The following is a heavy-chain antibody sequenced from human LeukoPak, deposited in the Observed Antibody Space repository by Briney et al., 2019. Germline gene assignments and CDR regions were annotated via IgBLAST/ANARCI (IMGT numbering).Heavy chain of an antibody. V-gene: IGHV3-33*08. CDR3: ARVQLGRRPTLGVDY. Sequence: GGSLRLSCAASGFTFSDYATSWVRQSPGKGLEWVAVIWYDGSNKYYADSVKGRFTISRDNSKNTLYLQMNSLRAEDTAVYYCARVQLGRRPTLGVDYWGQGTLVTVSS. CDR1: GFTFSDYA. J-gene: IGHJ4*02. D-gene: IGHD1-1*01. CDR2: IWYDGSNK.